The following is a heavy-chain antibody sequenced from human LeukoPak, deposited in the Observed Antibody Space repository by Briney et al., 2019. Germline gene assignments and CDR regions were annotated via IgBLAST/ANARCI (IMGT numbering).Heavy chain of an antibody. CDR1: GFTFSSFA. CDR2: MSGSSGRT. V-gene: IGHV3-23*01. D-gene: IGHD3-9*01. J-gene: IGHJ4*02. Sequence: PGGSLRLSCAASGFTFSSFAISWVRQAPGKGLEWVSRMSGSSGRTGYADSVKGRFTISRDNSKNTLFLQMNSLRGEDTAVYYCAKQRGALRENWFFDHWGQGTLVTVSA. CDR3: AKQRGALRENWFFDH.